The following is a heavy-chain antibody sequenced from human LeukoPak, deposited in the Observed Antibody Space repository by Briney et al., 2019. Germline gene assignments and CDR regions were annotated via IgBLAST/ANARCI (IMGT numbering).Heavy chain of an antibody. V-gene: IGHV4-59*01. D-gene: IGHD1-26*01. Sequence: KPSETLSLTCTVSGGSISNYFWSWIRQPPGKGLEWIGYIYYSGSTNYNPSLKSRVTISVDTSKNQFSLKLTSVTAADTAVYYCARGLSYSDLDYWGQGTLVTVSS. CDR2: IYYSGST. CDR3: ARGLSYSDLDY. CDR1: GGSISNYF. J-gene: IGHJ4*02.